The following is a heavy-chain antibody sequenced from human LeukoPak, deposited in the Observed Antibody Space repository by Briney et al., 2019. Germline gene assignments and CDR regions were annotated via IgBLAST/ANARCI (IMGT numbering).Heavy chain of an antibody. V-gene: IGHV3-15*01. J-gene: IGHJ4*02. Sequence: GGSLRLSCAASGFTLNNAWMSWVRQAPGKGLEWVGRIKSKTDGGTTDYAAPVKGRFTILRDDSKNTLYPQMNSLKTEDTAVYYCTTGKRSRGWYRYFDYWGQGTLVTVSS. CDR1: GFTLNNAW. CDR3: TTGKRSRGWYRYFDY. CDR2: IKSKTDGGTT. D-gene: IGHD6-19*01.